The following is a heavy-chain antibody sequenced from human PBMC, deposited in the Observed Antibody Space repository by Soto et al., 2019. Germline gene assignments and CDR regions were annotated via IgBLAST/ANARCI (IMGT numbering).Heavy chain of an antibody. D-gene: IGHD2-2*02. CDR2: IIPIFGTA. Sequence: QVQLVQSGAEVKKPGSSVKVSCKASGGTFSSYAISWVRQAPGQGLEWMGGIIPIFGTANYAQKFQCRVTITADKSTSTAYMELSILRSEDTAVYYCARVVPAAIVAAGGGYFDYGGQGTLVTVSS. CDR3: ARVVPAAIVAAGGGYFDY. V-gene: IGHV1-69*06. CDR1: GGTFSSYA. J-gene: IGHJ4*02.